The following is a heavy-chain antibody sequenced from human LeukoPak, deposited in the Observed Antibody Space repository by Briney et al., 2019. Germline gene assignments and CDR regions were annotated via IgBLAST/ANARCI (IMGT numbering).Heavy chain of an antibody. V-gene: IGHV3-49*03. CDR2: IRSKAYGGTT. D-gene: IGHD3-9*01. J-gene: IGHJ4*02. CDR1: GFTFGDYA. CDR3: APHYDILTGYYHY. Sequence: GGSLRLSCTASGFTFGDYAMSWFRQAPGKGLEWVGFIRSKAYGGTTEYAASVKGRFTISRDDSKSIAYLQMNSLKTEDTAVYYCAPHYDILTGYYHYWGQGTLVTVSS.